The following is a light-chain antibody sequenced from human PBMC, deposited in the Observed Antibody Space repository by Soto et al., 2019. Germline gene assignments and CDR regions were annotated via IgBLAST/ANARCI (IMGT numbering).Light chain of an antibody. Sequence: QSVLTQPASVSGSPGQSITISCTGTTSDVGGYNHVSWYQQHPGKAPKLMIYDVTYRPSGVSNRFSGSKSGNTASLTISGLQAEDEADYYCSSYTNTNALVFGGGTKLTVL. V-gene: IGLV2-14*01. CDR2: DVT. CDR3: SSYTNTNALV. CDR1: TSDVGGYNH. J-gene: IGLJ2*01.